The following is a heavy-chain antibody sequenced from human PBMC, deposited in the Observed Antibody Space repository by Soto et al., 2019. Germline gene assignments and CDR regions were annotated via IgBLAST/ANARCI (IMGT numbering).Heavy chain of an antibody. CDR2: INPHSRGT. V-gene: IGHV1-2*02. J-gene: IGHJ5*02. CDR1: GYTFTDYF. CDR3: ARVTLKAGNWFDP. Sequence: GASVKVSCKASGYTFTDYFIHWVRQAPGQGFEWMGWINPHSRGTNYAQKFQGRVTMTRDTSKTTAYMELRGLTSDDTAVYYCARVTLKAGNWFDPWGQGTLVTVSS.